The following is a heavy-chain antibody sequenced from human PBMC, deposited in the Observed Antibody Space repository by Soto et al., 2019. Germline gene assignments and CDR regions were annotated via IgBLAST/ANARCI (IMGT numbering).Heavy chain of an antibody. CDR3: ARSSIEGLYSSGWPFDY. CDR2: VIPIFGTA. J-gene: IGHJ4*02. D-gene: IGHD6-19*01. Sequence: SVKVSCKASGGTFSSYAISWVRQAPGQGLEWMGGVIPIFGTANYAQKFQGRVTITADESTSTAYMELSSLRSEDTAVYYCARSSIEGLYSSGWPFDYWGQGTLVTVSS. CDR1: GGTFSSYA. V-gene: IGHV1-69*13.